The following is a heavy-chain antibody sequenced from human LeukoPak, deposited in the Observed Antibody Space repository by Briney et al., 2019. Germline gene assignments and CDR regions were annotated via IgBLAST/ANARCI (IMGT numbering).Heavy chain of an antibody. CDR2: INHSGST. CDR1: GGSFSGYY. CDR3: ARGVIGSARELRLGELSSPGAALRNDAFDI. V-gene: IGHV4-34*01. J-gene: IGHJ3*02. Sequence: SETLSLTCAVYGGSFSGYYWSWIRQPPGKGLEWIGEINHSGSTNYNPSLKSRVTISVDTSKNQFSLKLSSVTAADTAVYYCARGVIGSARELRLGELSSPGAALRNDAFDIWGQGTMVTVSS. D-gene: IGHD3-16*02.